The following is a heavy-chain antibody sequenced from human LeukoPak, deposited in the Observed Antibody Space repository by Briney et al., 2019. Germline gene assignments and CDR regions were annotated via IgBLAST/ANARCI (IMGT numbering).Heavy chain of an antibody. CDR1: GGSISSSSYY. V-gene: IGHV4-39*01. Sequence: PSETLSLTCTVSGGSISSSSYYWGWIRQPPGKGLEWIGSIYYSGSTYYNPSLKSRVTISVDTSQNQFSLKLSSVTAADTAVYYCARGNYGSGSYPYYYYYYMDVWGKGTTVTISS. CDR2: IYYSGST. CDR3: ARGNYGSGSYPYYYYYYMDV. J-gene: IGHJ6*03. D-gene: IGHD3-10*01.